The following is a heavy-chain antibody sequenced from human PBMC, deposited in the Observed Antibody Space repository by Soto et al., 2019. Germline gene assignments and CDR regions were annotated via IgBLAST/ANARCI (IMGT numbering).Heavy chain of an antibody. V-gene: IGHV3-23*01. CDR1: GFTFSSYA. CDR3: AKDLGYSYGYFDY. J-gene: IGHJ4*02. Sequence: EVQLLESGGGLVQPGGSLRLSCAASGFTFSSYAMSWVRQAPGKGLEWVSAISGSGGSTYYADSVKGRFTISRDNSKNPLYLQMNSLRAEDTGVYYFAKDLGYSYGYFDYWGQGTLVTVSS. CDR2: ISGSGGST. D-gene: IGHD5-18*01.